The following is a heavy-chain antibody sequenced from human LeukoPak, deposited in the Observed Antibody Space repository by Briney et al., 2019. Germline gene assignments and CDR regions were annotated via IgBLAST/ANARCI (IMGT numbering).Heavy chain of an antibody. CDR2: IYYSGST. Sequence: PSETLSLTCTVSGGSISSYYWSWIRHPPGKGLEWIGYIYYSGSTNYNPSLKNRVTISLDTSKNQFSLNLSSVTAADTAVYYCARMGGYSGYATHWGQGTLVTVSS. CDR3: ARMGGYSGYATH. V-gene: IGHV4-59*08. J-gene: IGHJ4*02. D-gene: IGHD5-12*01. CDR1: GGSISSYY.